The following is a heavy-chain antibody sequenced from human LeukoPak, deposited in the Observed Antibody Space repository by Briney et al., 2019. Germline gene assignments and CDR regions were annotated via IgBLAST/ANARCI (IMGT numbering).Heavy chain of an antibody. Sequence: SQTLSLTCTVSGGSISSGSYYWSWIRQPAGKGLEWIGRIYTSGSTNYNPSLKSRVTLSVDTSKNQFSLKLSSVTAADTAVYYCARDGSGSYYNSHDAFDIWGQGTMVTVSS. CDR1: GGSISSGSYY. V-gene: IGHV4-61*02. J-gene: IGHJ3*02. D-gene: IGHD3-10*01. CDR3: ARDGSGSYYNSHDAFDI. CDR2: IYTSGST.